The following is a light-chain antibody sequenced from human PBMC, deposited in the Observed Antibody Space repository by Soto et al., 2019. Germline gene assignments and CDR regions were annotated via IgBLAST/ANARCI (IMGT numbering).Light chain of an antibody. J-gene: IGLJ2*01. CDR3: CSYAGSSTFVV. V-gene: IGLV2-23*03. CDR1: SSDVGSYNL. Sequence: QSALTQPASVSGSPGQSITISCTGTSSDVGSYNLVSWYQQHPGKAPKLMIYEGSKRPSGVSNRFSGSKSGNMASLTSSGLQAGDEADYYRCSYAGSSTFVVFGGGTKVTVL. CDR2: EGS.